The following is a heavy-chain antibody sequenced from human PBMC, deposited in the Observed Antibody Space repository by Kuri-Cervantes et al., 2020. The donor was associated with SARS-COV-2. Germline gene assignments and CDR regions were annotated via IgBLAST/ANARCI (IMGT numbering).Heavy chain of an antibody. Sequence: SETLSLTCTVSGGSISSYYWSWIRQPPGKGLEWIGCIYYSGSTNYNPSLKSRVTISVDTSKNQFSLKLSSVTAADTAVYYCARAAYCGGDCYYYFDYWGQGTLVTVSS. D-gene: IGHD2-21*01. CDR2: IYYSGST. CDR3: ARAAYCGGDCYYYFDY. V-gene: IGHV4-59*01. J-gene: IGHJ4*02. CDR1: GGSISSYY.